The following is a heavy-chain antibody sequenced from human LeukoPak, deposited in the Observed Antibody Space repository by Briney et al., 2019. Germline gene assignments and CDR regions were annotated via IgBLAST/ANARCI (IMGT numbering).Heavy chain of an antibody. J-gene: IGHJ4*02. CDR1: GDSLSSSHTYY. D-gene: IGHD6-13*01. CDR3: GSSHSSSWYDW. Sequence: SETLSLTCSVSGDSLSSSHTYYWGWIRKPPGKGLEWMGRSYFRGSTYSSPSRRSRVVISVDTSKNQFSLKLNSVTAADTAVYYCGSSHSSSWYDWWGQGTLVTVTS. V-gene: IGHV4-39*07. CDR2: SYFRGST.